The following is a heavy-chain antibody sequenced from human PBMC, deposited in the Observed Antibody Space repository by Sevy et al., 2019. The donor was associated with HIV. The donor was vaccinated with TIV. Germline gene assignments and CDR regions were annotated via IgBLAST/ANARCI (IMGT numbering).Heavy chain of an antibody. V-gene: IGHV1-69*13. CDR3: ARDHPAVVPYYYYGMDV. Sequence: ASVKVSCKASGGTFSSYAISWVRQAPGHRLEWMGGISPIFGTANYAQKFQGRVTITADESTSTAYMELSSLRSEDTAVYYCARDHPAVVPYYYYGMDVWGQGTTVTVSS. J-gene: IGHJ6*02. CDR2: ISPIFGTA. CDR1: GGTFSSYA. D-gene: IGHD6-19*01.